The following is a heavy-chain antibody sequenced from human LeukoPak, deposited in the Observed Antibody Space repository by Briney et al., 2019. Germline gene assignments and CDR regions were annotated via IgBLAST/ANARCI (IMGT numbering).Heavy chain of an antibody. Sequence: GGSLRLSCAASGFTFSSYGMHWVRQAPGKGLEWVAVISYDGSNKYYADPVKGRFTISRDNSKNTLYLQMNSLRAEDTAVYYCANGVGVATTGTIDYWGQGTLVTVSS. CDR2: ISYDGSNK. V-gene: IGHV3-30*18. CDR1: GFTFSSYG. D-gene: IGHD5-24*01. CDR3: ANGVGVATTGTIDY. J-gene: IGHJ4*02.